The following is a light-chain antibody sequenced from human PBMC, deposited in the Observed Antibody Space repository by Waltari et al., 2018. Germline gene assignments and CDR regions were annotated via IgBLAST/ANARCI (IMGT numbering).Light chain of an antibody. CDR2: ENT. V-gene: IGLV1-47*01. J-gene: IGLJ3*02. Sequence: QSVLTQPPSASGTPGQRVTISCSGRSSNIGSYYDSLYQQLPGTAPKLLISENTQRPSGVPDRFSGSKSGTSASLAISGLRSEDEADYYCATWDDRLSGRVFGGGTKLTVL. CDR3: ATWDDRLSGRV. CDR1: SSNIGSYY.